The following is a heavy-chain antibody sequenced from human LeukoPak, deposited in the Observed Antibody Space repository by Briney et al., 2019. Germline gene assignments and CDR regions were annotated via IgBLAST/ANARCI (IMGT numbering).Heavy chain of an antibody. CDR2: IMHDGNSK. CDR3: AAEYCGGGFCYTGQSGQDY. CDR1: GFIFSNYV. J-gene: IGHJ4*02. D-gene: IGHD2-15*01. V-gene: IGHV3-30*04. Sequence: GGSLRLSCAASGFIFSNYVMHWVRQAPGKGLDWVAIIMHDGNSKDYADSVRGRFTISRDSSKNTVYLQMDSLKTEDTAVYYCAAEYCGGGFCYTGQSGQDYWGQGALVTVSS.